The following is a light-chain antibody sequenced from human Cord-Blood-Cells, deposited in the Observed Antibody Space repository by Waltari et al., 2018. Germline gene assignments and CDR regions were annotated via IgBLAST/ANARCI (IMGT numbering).Light chain of an antibody. J-gene: IGKJ2*01. V-gene: IGKV2-29*02. CDR1: QRLLHSDGKTY. CDR2: EVS. CDR3: MKGIPLPYT. Sequence: DSVMTQTLRSLSFTPGQPASISCTSRQRLLHSDGKTYLYCYMQKQGQSPQLLILEVSSRVSAVPDSFSGSGSGTDFTLKISRVEAEGVGVYYCMKGIPLPYTFGQGTKLEIK.